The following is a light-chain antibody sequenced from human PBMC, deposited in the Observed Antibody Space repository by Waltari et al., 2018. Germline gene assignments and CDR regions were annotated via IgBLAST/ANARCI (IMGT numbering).Light chain of an antibody. CDR1: TSTFGCYAL. J-gene: IGLJ3*02. V-gene: IGLV2-23*01. Sequence: QSALTQPASVSGSPGQSITISCTGTTSTFGCYALVSWYQQHPDKAPKLMVYEGTKRPPGISTRFSGAKSGNTASLTISGLQAEDEADYYCCSYAGNTVWVFGGGTKLTVL. CDR3: CSYAGNTVWV. CDR2: EGT.